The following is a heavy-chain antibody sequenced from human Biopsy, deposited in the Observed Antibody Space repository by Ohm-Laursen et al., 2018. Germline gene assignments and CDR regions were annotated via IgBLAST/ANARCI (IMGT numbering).Heavy chain of an antibody. CDR3: ARWTPEYDSSRYYLDAFDI. Sequence: GTLSLTWTVSGGSLSSYYWGWIRQPAGKGLEWIGRIYSSGSTNYNPSLKSRVTLSMDTSKRQFSLKLSFVTAADTAVYYCARWTPEYDSSRYYLDAFDIWGQGTKVTVSS. CDR1: GGSLSSYY. CDR2: IYSSGST. V-gene: IGHV4-4*07. J-gene: IGHJ3*02. D-gene: IGHD3-22*01.